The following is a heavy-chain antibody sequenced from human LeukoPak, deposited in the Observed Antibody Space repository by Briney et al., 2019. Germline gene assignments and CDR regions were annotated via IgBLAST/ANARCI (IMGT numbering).Heavy chain of an antibody. CDR3: AKDRPNYYDSSGHYYRRNGDY. V-gene: IGHV3-23*01. CDR1: GFTFSIYA. D-gene: IGHD3-22*01. Sequence: TGGSLRLSCAASGFTFSIYAMSWVRQAPGRGLEWVSSISGNGAGTFYADSVKGRFTISRDNSVNTLFLQMNSLRAEDSAIYYCAKDRPNYYDSSGHYYRRNGDYWGQGTLVTVSS. J-gene: IGHJ4*02. CDR2: ISGNGAGT.